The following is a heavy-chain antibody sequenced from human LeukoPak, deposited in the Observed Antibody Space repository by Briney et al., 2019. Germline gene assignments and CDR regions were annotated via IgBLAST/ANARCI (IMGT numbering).Heavy chain of an antibody. CDR3: ARAPSEIGGYYPEYFRH. J-gene: IGHJ1*01. CDR2: IKSDGKT. CDR1: GFSFSSYW. D-gene: IGHD3-22*01. Sequence: GGSLRLSCAASGFSFSSYWMHWVRQAPGKGLMWVSRIKSDGKTNYADSVKGRFTISRDNAKNTVSLQMNSLRAEDTGVYYCARAPSEIGGYYPEYFRHWGQGTLVTVSS. V-gene: IGHV3-74*01.